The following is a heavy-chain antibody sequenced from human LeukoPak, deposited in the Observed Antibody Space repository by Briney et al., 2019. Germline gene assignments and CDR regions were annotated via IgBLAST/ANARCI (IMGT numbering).Heavy chain of an antibody. Sequence: ASVTVSCKASGYTFTSYGISWVRQAPGQGLEWMGWISAYNGDTNYAQKFQGRVTMTTDTSTSTAYMELRSLRSDDTAVYYCARDPYQLLSTGYYFDYWGQGTLVTVSS. D-gene: IGHD2-2*01. CDR1: GYTFTSYG. V-gene: IGHV1-18*01. CDR3: ARDPYQLLSTGYYFDY. CDR2: ISAYNGDT. J-gene: IGHJ4*02.